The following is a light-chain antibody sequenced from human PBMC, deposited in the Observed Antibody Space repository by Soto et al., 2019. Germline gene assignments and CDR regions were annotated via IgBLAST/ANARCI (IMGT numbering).Light chain of an antibody. CDR3: QQRNVWPPIT. V-gene: IGKV3-11*01. CDR2: DAS. CDR1: QSVRTS. Sequence: EVVLTQSPATLSLSPGERATLSCRASQSVRTSLAWYQHKPGQAPRLVIYDASLRANGVPARFGGSGSGTDFTLTINSLEPEDFAVYYCQQRNVWPPITFGQGTRLEIK. J-gene: IGKJ5*01.